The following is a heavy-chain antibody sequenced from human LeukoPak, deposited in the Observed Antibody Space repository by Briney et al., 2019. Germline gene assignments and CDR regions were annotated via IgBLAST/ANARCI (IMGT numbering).Heavy chain of an antibody. V-gene: IGHV3-33*01. CDR3: ARPPYSSGSFDL. D-gene: IGHD6-19*01. J-gene: IGHJ2*01. CDR1: GFTFSSYG. CDR2: IWYDGSKK. Sequence: PGGSLRLSCAASGFTFSSYGMHWVRQAPGKGLEWVAVIWYDGSKKYYLDSVKGRFTISRDNAENTLYLQMNSLRAEDTAVYFCARPPYSSGSFDLWGRGTLVTVSS.